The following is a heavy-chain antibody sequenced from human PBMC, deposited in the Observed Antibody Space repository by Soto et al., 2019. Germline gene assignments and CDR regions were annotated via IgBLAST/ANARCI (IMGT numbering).Heavy chain of an antibody. CDR2: IYPGD. D-gene: IGHD3-10*01. V-gene: IGHV5-51*01. Sequence: GESLKISCKGSGYSFTSYWIGWVRQMPGKGLEWMGIIYPGDYSPSFQGQVTISADKSISTAYLQWSSQKASDTAMYYCARHSPLGGMDVWGQGTTVTVSS. CDR1: GYSFTSYW. J-gene: IGHJ6*02. CDR3: ARHSPLGGMDV.